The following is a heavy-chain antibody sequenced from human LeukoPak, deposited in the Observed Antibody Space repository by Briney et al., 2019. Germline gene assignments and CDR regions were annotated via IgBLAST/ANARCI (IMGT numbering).Heavy chain of an antibody. CDR1: GGSISSSSYY. J-gene: IGHJ3*02. CDR2: IYYSGST. D-gene: IGHD6-13*01. V-gene: IGHV4-39*01. CDR3: ATYSSSWYSYAFDI. Sequence: PSETLSLTCTVSGGSISSSSYYWGWIRQPPGKGLEWIGSIYYSGSTYYNPSLKSRVTISVDTSKNQFSLKLSSVTAADTAVYYCATYSSSWYSYAFDIWGQGTMVTVSS.